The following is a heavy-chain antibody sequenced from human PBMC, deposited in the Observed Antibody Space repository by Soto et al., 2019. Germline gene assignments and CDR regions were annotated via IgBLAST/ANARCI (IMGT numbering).Heavy chain of an antibody. CDR2: YCHSGST. J-gene: IGHJ4*02. CDR3: ARDLGTGFYHFDY. CDR1: GCSISTGFN. Sequence: ASETLSLTCAVSGCSISTGFNWGWLRQPPGKVLEWTGSYCHSGSTYYNLSLKSRVTISADTSKNQNSLKLISVTAADTALYYCARDLGTGFYHFDYWGQGTLVTVSS. V-gene: IGHV4-38-2*02. D-gene: IGHD6-19*01.